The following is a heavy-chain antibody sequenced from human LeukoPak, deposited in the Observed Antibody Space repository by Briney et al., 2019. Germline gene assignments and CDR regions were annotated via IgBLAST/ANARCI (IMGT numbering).Heavy chain of an antibody. CDR2: IYSGGST. D-gene: IGHD3-22*01. V-gene: IGHV3-53*01. CDR1: GFTVSSNY. J-gene: IGHJ6*02. Sequence: GGSLRLSCAASGFTVSSNYMSWVRQAPGKGLEWVSVIYSGGSTYYADSVKGRFTISRDNSKNTLYLQMNSLRAEDTAVYYCACSSGYYYYGMDVWGQGTTVTVSS. CDR3: ACSSGYYYYGMDV.